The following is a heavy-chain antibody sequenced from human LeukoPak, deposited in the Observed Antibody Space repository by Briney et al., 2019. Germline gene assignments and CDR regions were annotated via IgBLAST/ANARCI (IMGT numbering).Heavy chain of an antibody. V-gene: IGHV3-23*01. CDR2: ISGSGGST. CDR1: GFTFSSYG. D-gene: IGHD3-10*01. Sequence: PGGTLRLSCAASGFTFSSYGMSWVRQAPGKGLEWVSAISGSGGSTYYADSVKGRFTISRDNSKNTLYLQMNSLRAEDTAVYYCAKVFVMYYGSGNDYWGQGTLVTVSS. CDR3: AKVFVMYYGSGNDY. J-gene: IGHJ4*02.